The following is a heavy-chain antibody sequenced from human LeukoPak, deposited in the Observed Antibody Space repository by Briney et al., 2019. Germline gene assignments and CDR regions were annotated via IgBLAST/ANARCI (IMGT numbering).Heavy chain of an antibody. CDR2: LNAGNGNT. CDR3: ARDQGGYCSSTSCYEEGFNWFDP. J-gene: IGHJ5*02. V-gene: IGHV1-3*01. D-gene: IGHD2-2*01. CDR1: GYTFTSYA. Sequence: ASVKVSCKASGYTFTSYAMHWVRQAPGQRLEWMGWLNAGNGNTKYSQKFQGRVTITRDTSASTAYMELSNLRSEDTAVYYCARDQGGYCSSTSCYEEGFNWFDPWGQGTLVTVSS.